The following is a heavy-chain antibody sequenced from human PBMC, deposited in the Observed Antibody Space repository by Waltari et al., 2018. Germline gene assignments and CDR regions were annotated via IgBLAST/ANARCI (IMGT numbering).Heavy chain of an antibody. Sequence: GQGLEWMGWINPNSGGTNYAQKVQGRVTMTRDTSISTAYMELSRLRSDDTAVYYCAGLDILTGYYKLGDYWGQGTLVTVSS. J-gene: IGHJ4*02. D-gene: IGHD3-9*01. V-gene: IGHV1-2*02. CDR2: INPNSGGT. CDR3: AGLDILTGYYKLGDY.